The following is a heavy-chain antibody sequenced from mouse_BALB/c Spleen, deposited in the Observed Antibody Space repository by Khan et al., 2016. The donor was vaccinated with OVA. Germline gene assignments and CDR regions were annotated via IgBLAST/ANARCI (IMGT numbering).Heavy chain of an antibody. D-gene: IGHD2-1*01. J-gene: IGHJ2*01. CDR3: ARNGFGNYGICDY. CDR2: IYPGNSDT. Sequence: VQLQQSGTVLARPGASVKMSCKASGYTFTNYWMHWVKQRPGQGLEWIGTIYPGNSDTNYNQKFTGKAKLTAVTSTSTAYMELSSLTSEDSAVYYCARNGFGNYGICDYWGQGTTLTVSS. V-gene: IGHV1-5*01. CDR1: GYTFTNYW.